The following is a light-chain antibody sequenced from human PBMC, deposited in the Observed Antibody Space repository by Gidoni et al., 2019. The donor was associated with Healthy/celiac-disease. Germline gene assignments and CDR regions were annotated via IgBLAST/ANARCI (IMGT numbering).Light chain of an antibody. CDR3: QQYNNWPPA. CDR1: QSVSSN. V-gene: IGKV3-15*01. Sequence: EIVMTQSPATLSVSPGERATLSCRASQSVSSNLAWYQQKPGQAPRLLIYGASTRATGIPARFSGSGSGTEFTLTISRLQSEDFAVYYCQQYNNWPPAFGPGTNVDIK. CDR2: GAS. J-gene: IGKJ3*01.